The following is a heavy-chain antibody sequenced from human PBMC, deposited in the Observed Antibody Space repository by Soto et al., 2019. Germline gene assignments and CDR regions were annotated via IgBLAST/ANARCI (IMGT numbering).Heavy chain of an antibody. J-gene: IGHJ6*02. CDR3: AKDQCSGWSYYGMDV. CDR2: ISYDGSNK. Sequence: QVQLVESGGGVVQPGRSLRLSCAASGFTFSSYGMHWVRQAPGKGLEWVAVISYDGSNKYYADSVKGRFTISRDNSKNTLYLQMNSLRAEDTAVYYCAKDQCSGWSYYGMDVWGQGTTVTVSS. V-gene: IGHV3-30*18. D-gene: IGHD6-19*01. CDR1: GFTFSSYG.